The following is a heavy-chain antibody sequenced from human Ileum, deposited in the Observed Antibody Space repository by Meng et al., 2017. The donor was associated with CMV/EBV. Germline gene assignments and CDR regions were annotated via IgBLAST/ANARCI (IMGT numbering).Heavy chain of an antibody. D-gene: IGHD1-26*01. J-gene: IGHJ4*02. Sequence: KASGYTRSGYYFHWVRQAPGQGLEWMGRINPNSSATNYAQKFQGRVTMTRDTSISTAYMELSRLTSDDTAVYYCARVPFGATTSLDYWGQGTLVTVSS. CDR3: ARVPFGATTSLDY. CDR1: GYTRSGYY. V-gene: IGHV1-2*06. CDR2: INPNSSAT.